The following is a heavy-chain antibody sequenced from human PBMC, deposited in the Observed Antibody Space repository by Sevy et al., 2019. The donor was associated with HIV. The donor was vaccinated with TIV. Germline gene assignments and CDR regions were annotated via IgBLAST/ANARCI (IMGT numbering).Heavy chain of an antibody. D-gene: IGHD6-13*01. CDR3: TRWKAAQSIFDY. CDR1: GFTFGDYC. V-gene: IGHV3-49*04. Sequence: GGSLRLSCTASGFTFGDYCMSWVRQAPGKGLEWVAFLKSDVYGGTVDHAASVRGRFVISRDDSKTIAYLQMNDLNAEDTVFYYCTRWKAAQSIFDYWGQGALVTVSS. J-gene: IGHJ4*02. CDR2: LKSDVYGGTV.